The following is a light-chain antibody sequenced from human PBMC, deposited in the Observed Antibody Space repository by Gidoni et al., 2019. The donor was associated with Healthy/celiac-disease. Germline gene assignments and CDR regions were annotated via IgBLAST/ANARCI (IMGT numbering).Light chain of an antibody. CDR3: QQYNSYPYT. Sequence: IHMTHSPSTLSASVGDRVTITCRASQSISSWLAWYQQKPGKAPKLLIYKASSLESGVPSRFSGSGSGTEFTLTISSLQPDDFATYYCQQYNSYPYTFGQGTKLEIK. J-gene: IGKJ2*01. CDR2: KAS. CDR1: QSISSW. V-gene: IGKV1-5*03.